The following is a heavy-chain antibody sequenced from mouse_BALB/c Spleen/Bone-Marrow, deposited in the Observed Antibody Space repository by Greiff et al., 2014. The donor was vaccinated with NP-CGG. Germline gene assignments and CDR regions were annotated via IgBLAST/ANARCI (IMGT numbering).Heavy chain of an antibody. J-gene: IGHJ3*01. CDR1: GYTFTNYW. V-gene: IGHV1-5*01. CDR2: IYPGNNDA. CDR3: ARNWDWVFAY. D-gene: IGHD4-1*01. Sequence: EVKVEGSGTVLARPGASLRMSCKASGYTFTNYWINWIKQRPGQGLEWIGAIYPGNNDAKYTQKFKAKAKLTAVTSTSTADMELSSLTNEDSAVYYCARNWDWVFAYWGQGTLVTVSA.